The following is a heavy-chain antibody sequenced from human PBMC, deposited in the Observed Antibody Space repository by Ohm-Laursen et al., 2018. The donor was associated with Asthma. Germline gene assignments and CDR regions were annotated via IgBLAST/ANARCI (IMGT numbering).Heavy chain of an antibody. V-gene: IGHV1-46*01. CDR3: ARDLSSSGWYYFDY. CDR2: INPSGGST. CDR1: GYTFTSYY. J-gene: IGHJ4*02. Sequence: GASVKVSCKASGYTFTSYYMHWVRQAPGQGLEWMGIINPSGGSTSYAQKFQGRVSMTRDTSANTLYMELSSLRSDDTAVYYCARDLSSSGWYYFDYWGQGTLVTVSS. D-gene: IGHD6-19*01.